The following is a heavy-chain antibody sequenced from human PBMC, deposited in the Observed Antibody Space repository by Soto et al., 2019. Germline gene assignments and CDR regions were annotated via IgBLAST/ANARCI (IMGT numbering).Heavy chain of an antibody. D-gene: IGHD1-26*01. Sequence: QVQLVQSGAEVKKPGASVKVSCKASGYTFTSYGISWVRQAPGQGLEWMGWISAYNGNTNYAQKLQGRVTMTTDTSTSTAYVERRSVSSDDTAVYYCAREAGRPSWFDHWGQGTLVTVSS. V-gene: IGHV1-18*01. CDR2: ISAYNGNT. CDR3: AREAGRPSWFDH. J-gene: IGHJ5*02. CDR1: GYTFTSYG.